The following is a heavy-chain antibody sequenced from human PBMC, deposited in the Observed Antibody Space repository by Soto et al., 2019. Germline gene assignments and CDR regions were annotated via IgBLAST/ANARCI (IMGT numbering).Heavy chain of an antibody. CDR1: GFTFDDYA. D-gene: IGHD4-17*01. CDR2: ISWNSGSI. J-gene: IGHJ2*01. Sequence: EVQLVESGGGLVQPGRSLRLSCAASGFTFDDYAMHWVRQAPGKGLEWVSGISWNSGSIGYADSVKGRFTISRDNAKNSLYLQMNSLRAEDTALYYCAKDIPETTVTPGYFDLWGRGTLVTVSS. V-gene: IGHV3-9*01. CDR3: AKDIPETTVTPGYFDL.